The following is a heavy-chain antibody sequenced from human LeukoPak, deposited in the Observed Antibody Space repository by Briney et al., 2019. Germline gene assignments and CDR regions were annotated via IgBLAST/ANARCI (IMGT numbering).Heavy chain of an antibody. Sequence: PGGSLRLSCAASGFTFDDYGMSWVRQAPGKGLEWVSGINWNGGSTGYADSVKGRFTISRDNAKNSLYLQMNSLRAEDTALYYCARWLVGTVAGKNYSDYWGQGTLVTVSS. CDR1: GFTFDDYG. D-gene: IGHD6-19*01. CDR3: ARWLVGTVAGKNYSDY. J-gene: IGHJ4*02. CDR2: INWNGGST. V-gene: IGHV3-20*04.